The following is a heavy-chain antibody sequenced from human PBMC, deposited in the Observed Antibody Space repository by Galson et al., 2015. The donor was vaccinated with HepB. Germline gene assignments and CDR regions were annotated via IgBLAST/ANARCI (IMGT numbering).Heavy chain of an antibody. V-gene: IGHV1-46*01. Sequence: SVKVSCKASGYTFTSYYMHWVRQAPGQGLEWMGIINPSGGSTSYAQKFQGRVTMTRDTSTSTVYMELSSLRSEDTAVYYCAREGGIAAAAVLNDAFDICGQGTMVTVSS. CDR3: AREGGIAAAAVLNDAFDI. CDR2: INPSGGST. D-gene: IGHD6-13*01. J-gene: IGHJ3*02. CDR1: GYTFTSYY.